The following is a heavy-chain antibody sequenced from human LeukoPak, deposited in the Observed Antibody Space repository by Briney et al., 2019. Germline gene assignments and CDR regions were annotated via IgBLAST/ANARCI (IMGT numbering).Heavy chain of an antibody. V-gene: IGHV3-23*01. Sequence: PGGSLRLSCAASRFTFSSYAMSWLRQAPGKGLEWVSTISGSGGTTYYADSVKGRFSISRDNSKDTLYLQMNSLRAEDTAVYYCARQRYYYVTSVLDAFVIWGQGTMVTVSS. CDR2: ISGSGGTT. D-gene: IGHD3-22*01. J-gene: IGHJ3*02. CDR3: ARQRYYYVTSVLDAFVI. CDR1: RFTFSSYA.